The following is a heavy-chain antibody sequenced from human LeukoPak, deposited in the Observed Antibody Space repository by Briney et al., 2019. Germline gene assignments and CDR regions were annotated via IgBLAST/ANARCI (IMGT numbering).Heavy chain of an antibody. D-gene: IGHD3-10*01. CDR1: GFTVSSSY. J-gene: IGHJ4*02. CDR3: ARVLARMVRGVIGGNYFDY. CDR2: IYSGGST. V-gene: IGHV3-53*01. Sequence: PGGSLRLSCAASGFTVSSSYMSWVRQAPGKGLDWVSVIYSGGSTYYADSVKGRFTISRDNSKNTLYLQMNSLRAEDTAVYYCARVLARMVRGVIGGNYFDYWGQGTLVTVSS.